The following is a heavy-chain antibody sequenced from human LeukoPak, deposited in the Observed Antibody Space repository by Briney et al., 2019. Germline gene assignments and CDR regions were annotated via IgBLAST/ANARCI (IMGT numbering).Heavy chain of an antibody. V-gene: IGHV4-38-2*02. Sequence: SETLSLTCAVSDFSISSGYYCGWIRQHPGKRHVWIGSIYHSGSTYYNPSLRSRVTISVDTSKNQFSLKLSSVTAADTAVYYCAREDTAMALYMDVWGKGTTVTVSS. D-gene: IGHD5-18*01. CDR2: IYHSGST. CDR1: DFSISSGYY. CDR3: AREDTAMALYMDV. J-gene: IGHJ6*03.